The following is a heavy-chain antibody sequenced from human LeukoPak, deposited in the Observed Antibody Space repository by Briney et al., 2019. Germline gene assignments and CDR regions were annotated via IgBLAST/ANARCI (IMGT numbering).Heavy chain of an antibody. D-gene: IGHD2-15*01. Sequence: ASVKVSCKASGYTFSSYGINWVRQPPGQGLEWMGWISAYNSKTNYAQKLQGRVTMTTDTSTSTAYMELSSLRSEDTAVYYCARGYCSGGSCYSLHYYGMDVWGKGTTVTVSS. V-gene: IGHV1-18*04. CDR3: ARGYCSGGSCYSLHYYGMDV. J-gene: IGHJ6*04. CDR1: GYTFSSYG. CDR2: ISAYNSKT.